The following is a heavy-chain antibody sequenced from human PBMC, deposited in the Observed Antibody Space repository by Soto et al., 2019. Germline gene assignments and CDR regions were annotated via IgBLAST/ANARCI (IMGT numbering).Heavy chain of an antibody. Sequence: GASVKVSCKASGYTFTSYGISWVRQAPGQGLEWMGWISAYNGNTNYAQKLQGRVTMTTDTSTSTAYMELRSLRSDDTAVYYCARDRGYDILTGYNNWFDPWGQGTLVTVSS. CDR2: ISAYNGNT. J-gene: IGHJ5*02. CDR3: ARDRGYDILTGYNNWFDP. CDR1: GYTFTSYG. D-gene: IGHD3-9*01. V-gene: IGHV1-18*01.